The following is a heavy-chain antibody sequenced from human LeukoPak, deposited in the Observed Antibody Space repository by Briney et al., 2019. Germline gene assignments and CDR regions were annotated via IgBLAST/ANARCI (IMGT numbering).Heavy chain of an antibody. CDR1: GYTFTSYD. Sequence: ASVKVSCKASGYTFTSYDINWVRQAPGQGLEWMGWINTNTGNPTYAQGFTGRFVFSLDTSVSTAYLQISSLKAEDTAVYYCARDLRGNDYVWGSYPLLDPWGQGTLVTVSS. J-gene: IGHJ5*02. V-gene: IGHV7-4-1*02. D-gene: IGHD3-16*02. CDR3: ARDLRGNDYVWGSYPLLDP. CDR2: INTNTGNP.